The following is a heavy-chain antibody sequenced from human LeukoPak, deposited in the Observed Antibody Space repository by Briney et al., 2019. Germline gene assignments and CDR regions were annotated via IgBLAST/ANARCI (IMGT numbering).Heavy chain of an antibody. Sequence: GGSLRLSCAAYGFIFSDYVMIWVRQAPGKGLEWVSGITASGDRTYYADSVKGRFTMSRDNSKNTVYLQMNSLRVDDTAVYYCARRDIVVVVSASDYWGQGTLVTVSS. CDR1: GFIFSDYV. V-gene: IGHV3-23*01. J-gene: IGHJ4*02. D-gene: IGHD2-15*01. CDR2: ITASGDRT. CDR3: ARRDIVVVVSASDY.